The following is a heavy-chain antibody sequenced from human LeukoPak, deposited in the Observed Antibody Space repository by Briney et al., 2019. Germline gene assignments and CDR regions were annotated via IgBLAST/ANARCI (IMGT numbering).Heavy chain of an antibody. CDR3: ARVYLGIYYDGSPSPFDY. CDR2: ISGYNGNT. J-gene: IGHJ4*02. Sequence: ASVKVSCKASGYTFTSYAVIWVRQVSGQGLEWMGWISGYNGNTKSSQSLQDRVIMTTDTSTRTAYMELRSLRPDDTAVYYCARVYLGIYYDGSPSPFDYWGQGTLVTVSS. D-gene: IGHD3-22*01. V-gene: IGHV1-18*01. CDR1: GYTFTSYA.